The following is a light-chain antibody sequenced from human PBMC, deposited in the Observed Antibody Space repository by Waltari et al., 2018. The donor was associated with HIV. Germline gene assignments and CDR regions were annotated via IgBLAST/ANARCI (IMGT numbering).Light chain of an antibody. Sequence: DIVMTQSPLSLPVTAGEPASISCRSSQSLLHNNGYNYLDWYLQKPGQSPQLLIYLGSNRASGVPDRFSGSGSGTDFTLKISRVEAEDVGVYYCMQALQTPITFGQGTRLEIK. V-gene: IGKV2-28*01. CDR2: LGS. J-gene: IGKJ5*01. CDR1: QSLLHNNGYNY. CDR3: MQALQTPIT.